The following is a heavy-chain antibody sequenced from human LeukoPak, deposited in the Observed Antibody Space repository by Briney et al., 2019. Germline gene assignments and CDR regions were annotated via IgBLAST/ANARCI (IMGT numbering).Heavy chain of an antibody. Sequence: SQTLSLTCAIFGDSVSSKSATWNWIRQSPSRGLEWLGRTYYTSEWYNDYAVSVKSRITINPDTSKNQFSLQLKSVTPEDTAIYYCAREGWFGEPPSHWFDPWGQGILVTVSS. J-gene: IGHJ5*02. V-gene: IGHV6-1*01. CDR2: TYYTSEWYN. CDR1: GDSVSSKSAT. D-gene: IGHD3-10*01. CDR3: AREGWFGEPPSHWFDP.